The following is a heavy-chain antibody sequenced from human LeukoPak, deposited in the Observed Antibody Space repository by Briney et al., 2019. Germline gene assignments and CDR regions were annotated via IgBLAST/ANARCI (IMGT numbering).Heavy chain of an antibody. V-gene: IGHV1-69*05. D-gene: IGHD6-6*01. CDR2: IIPIFGTT. Sequence: ASVKVSCKASGGTFSSYAISWVRQAPGQGLEWMGGIIPIFGTTNYAQKFQGRVTITTDESTSTAYMELSSLRSEDTAVYYCARSSSSSRFWFDPWGQGTLVTVSS. CDR1: GGTFSSYA. J-gene: IGHJ5*02. CDR3: ARSSSSSRFWFDP.